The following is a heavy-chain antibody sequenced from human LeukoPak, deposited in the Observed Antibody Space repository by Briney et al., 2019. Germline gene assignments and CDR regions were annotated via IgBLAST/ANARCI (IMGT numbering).Heavy chain of an antibody. Sequence: GGSLRLSCAASGFTFSSYAMSWVRRAPGKGLEWVSAISGSGGSTYYADSVKGRFTISRDNSKNTLYLQMNSLRAEDTAVYYCAKDASTYYDFWSGYYTPHHPYYFDYWGQGTLVTVSS. V-gene: IGHV3-23*01. CDR3: AKDASTYYDFWSGYYTPHHPYYFDY. CDR1: GFTFSSYA. D-gene: IGHD3-3*01. CDR2: ISGSGGST. J-gene: IGHJ4*02.